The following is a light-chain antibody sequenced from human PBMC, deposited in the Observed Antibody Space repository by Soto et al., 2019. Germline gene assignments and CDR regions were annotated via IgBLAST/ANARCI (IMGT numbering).Light chain of an antibody. CDR2: GAS. CDR3: LQDYAYPRT. V-gene: IGKV1-6*02. Sequence: AIPLTQSPSSLSASIGVRVTITCRASQAVRSDLGWYQVKPGTAPKLLIYGASTLHSGVPSRFSGSGSGTDFTLTISGLQAGDFATYYCLQDYAYPRTFGQGTRV. J-gene: IGKJ1*01. CDR1: QAVRSD.